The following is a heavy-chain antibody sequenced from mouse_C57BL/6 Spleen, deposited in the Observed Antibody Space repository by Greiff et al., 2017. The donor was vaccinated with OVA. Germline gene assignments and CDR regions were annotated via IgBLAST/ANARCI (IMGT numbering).Heavy chain of an antibody. CDR1: GYSITSGYY. Sequence: EVHLVESGPGLVKPSQSLSLTCSVTGYSITSGYYWNWIRQFPGNKLEWMGYISYDGSNNYNPSLKNRISITRDTSKNQFFLKLNSVTTEDTATYYCARSYGSSYYWYFDVWGTGTTVTVSS. V-gene: IGHV3-6*01. CDR2: ISYDGSN. CDR3: ARSYGSSYYWYFDV. D-gene: IGHD1-1*01. J-gene: IGHJ1*03.